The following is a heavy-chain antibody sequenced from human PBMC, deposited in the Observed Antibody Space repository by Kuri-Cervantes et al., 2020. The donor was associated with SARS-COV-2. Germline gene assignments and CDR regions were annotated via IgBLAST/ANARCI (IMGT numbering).Heavy chain of an antibody. Sequence: GGSLRLSCAASGFTFSSYAMSWVRQAPGKGLEWVSAISGSGGSTYYADSVRGRFTISRDNSKNTLYLQMNSLRAGDTAVYYCARSQSYCSTTSCYSGGGMDVWGQGTTVTVSS. V-gene: IGHV3-23*01. CDR3: ARSQSYCSTTSCYSGGGMDV. J-gene: IGHJ6*02. D-gene: IGHD2-2*01. CDR1: GFTFSSYA. CDR2: ISGSGGST.